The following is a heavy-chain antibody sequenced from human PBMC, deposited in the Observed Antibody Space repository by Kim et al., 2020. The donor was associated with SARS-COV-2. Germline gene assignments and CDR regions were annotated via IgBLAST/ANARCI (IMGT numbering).Heavy chain of an antibody. V-gene: IGHV4-61*01. J-gene: IGHJ3*02. D-gene: IGHD3-10*01. CDR3: ARSAGAHLLLWFGESAFDI. CDR2: IYYSGST. CDR1: GGSVSSGSYY. Sequence: SETLSLTCTVSGGSVSSGSYYWSWIRQPPGKGLEWIGYIYYSGSTNYNPSLKSRVTISVDTSKNQFSLKLSSVTAADTAVYYCARSAGAHLLLWFGESAFDIWGQGTIVTVSS.